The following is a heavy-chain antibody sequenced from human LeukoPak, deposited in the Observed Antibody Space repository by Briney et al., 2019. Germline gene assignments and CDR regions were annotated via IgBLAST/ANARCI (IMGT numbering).Heavy chain of an antibody. D-gene: IGHD4-11*01. CDR2: TRNKAKGYTT. CDR3: ARGATATTNYAYGMDV. V-gene: IGHV3-72*01. CDR1: GLTFSDHY. Sequence: GGSLRLSCAASGLTFSDHYMDWVRQAPGKGLEWVGRTRNKAKGYTTEYAASVKGRFTVSRDDSENSLYLQMNSLKIEDTALYYCARGATATTNYAYGMDVWGQGTTVTV. J-gene: IGHJ6*02.